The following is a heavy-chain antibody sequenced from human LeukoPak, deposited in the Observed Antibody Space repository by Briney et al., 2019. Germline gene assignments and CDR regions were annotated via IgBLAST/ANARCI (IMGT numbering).Heavy chain of an antibody. CDR1: GFTFSIYW. Sequence: QPGGSLRLSCAASGFTFSIYWMYWVRQAPGKGLVWVSRINSDGSSTSYADSVKGRFTISRDNAKNTLYLQMSSLRAEDTAVYYCARAGAPLSYYFMDVWGKGTTVTVSS. D-gene: IGHD1-26*01. CDR3: ARAGAPLSYYFMDV. J-gene: IGHJ6*03. CDR2: INSDGSST. V-gene: IGHV3-74*01.